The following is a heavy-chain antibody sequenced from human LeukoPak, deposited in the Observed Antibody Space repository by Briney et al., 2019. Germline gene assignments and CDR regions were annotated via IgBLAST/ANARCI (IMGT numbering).Heavy chain of an antibody. D-gene: IGHD6-19*01. CDR2: IRYDGSNK. CDR3: ARVVAVAGRAFDI. J-gene: IGHJ3*02. Sequence: PGGSLRLSCAASGFTFSSYGMHWVRQAPGKGLEWVAFIRYDGSNKYYADSVKGRFTISRDNSKNTLYLQMNSLRAEDTAVYYCARVVAVAGRAFDIWGQGTMVTVSS. V-gene: IGHV3-30*02. CDR1: GFTFSSYG.